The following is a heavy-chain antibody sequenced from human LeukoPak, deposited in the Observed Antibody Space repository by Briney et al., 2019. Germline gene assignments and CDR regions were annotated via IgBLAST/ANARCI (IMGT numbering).Heavy chain of an antibody. V-gene: IGHV3-30*18. Sequence: GWSLRLSCAASGFTFSSYGMHWVRQAPGKGLAGVAVISYDGSNKYYADSVKGRFTISRDNSKNTLYLQMNSLRAEDTAVYYCAKIAELHRPRAFDIWGQGTRVSV. CDR1: GFTFSSYG. CDR3: AKIAELHRPRAFDI. D-gene: IGHD1-26*01. J-gene: IGHJ3*02. CDR2: ISYDGSNK.